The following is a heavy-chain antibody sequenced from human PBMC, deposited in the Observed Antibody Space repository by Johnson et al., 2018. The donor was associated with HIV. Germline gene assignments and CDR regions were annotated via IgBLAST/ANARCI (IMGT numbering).Heavy chain of an antibody. CDR2: ISSDTTTM. D-gene: IGHD3-22*01. J-gene: IGHJ3*02. CDR1: GFTFSNFY. V-gene: IGHV3-11*04. Sequence: QVQLVESGGGLVKPGGSLRLSCAASGFTFSNFYMSWIRQAPGKGLEWVAYISSDTTTMYYSDSVRGRFTISRDNVKNSLHLQMNSLRAEDTAVYYCVYDSSGYYAFDMWGQGTMVTVSS. CDR3: VYDSSGYYAFDM.